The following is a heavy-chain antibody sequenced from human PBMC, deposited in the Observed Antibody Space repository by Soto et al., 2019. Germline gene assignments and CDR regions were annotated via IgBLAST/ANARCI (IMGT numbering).Heavy chain of an antibody. Sequence: GGSLRLSCAASGFTFSSYAMHWVRQAPDKGLEWVGFIWYDGSNTFYAESVKGRFTISRDNSKNTLSLQMNSLRAEDTAVYYCAREIYDDYDSSGFDHWGQGTLVTVSS. V-gene: IGHV3-33*01. CDR1: GFTFSSYA. J-gene: IGHJ4*02. CDR3: AREIYDDYDSSGFDH. CDR2: IWYDGSNT. D-gene: IGHD3-22*01.